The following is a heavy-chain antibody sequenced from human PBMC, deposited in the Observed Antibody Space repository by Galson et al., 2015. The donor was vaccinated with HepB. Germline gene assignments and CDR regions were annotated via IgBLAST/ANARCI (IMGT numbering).Heavy chain of an antibody. CDR3: AKDVGVDRAARYYYYYGMDV. J-gene: IGHJ6*02. Sequence: SLRLSCAASGFTFSSYGMHWVRQAPGKGLEWVAVISYDGSNKYYADSVKGRFTISRDNSKNTLYLQMNSLRAEDTAVYYCAKDVGVDRAARYYYYYGMDVWGQGTTVTVSS. V-gene: IGHV3-30*18. D-gene: IGHD6-6*01. CDR2: ISYDGSNK. CDR1: GFTFSSYG.